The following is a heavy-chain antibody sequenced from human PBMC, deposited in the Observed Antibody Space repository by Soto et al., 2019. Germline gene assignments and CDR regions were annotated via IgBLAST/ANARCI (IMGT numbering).Heavy chain of an antibody. Sequence: QVQLQESGPGLVKPSQTLSLTCTVSGGSISSGDYYWSWIRQPPGKGLEWIGYIYYSGSTYYNPSLKSRVTISVDTSKNQFSLKLSSVTAADTAVYYCARGPHYYDSSGYFDPWGQGTLVTVSS. CDR2: IYYSGST. CDR3: ARGPHYYDSSGYFDP. V-gene: IGHV4-30-4*01. D-gene: IGHD3-22*01. J-gene: IGHJ5*02. CDR1: GGSISSGDYY.